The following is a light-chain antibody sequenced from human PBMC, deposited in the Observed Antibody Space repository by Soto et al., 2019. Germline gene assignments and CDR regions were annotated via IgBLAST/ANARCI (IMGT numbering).Light chain of an antibody. Sequence: EIVLTQSPGTLSLSPGERATLSCRASQSVSSSYLAWYQQKPGQAPRLLIYGASSRATGIPDRFSGSGSGTDFTLTISRLEPEDFAVYYCQQKHTFGPGTKVDIK. J-gene: IGKJ3*01. CDR3: QQKHT. CDR2: GAS. CDR1: QSVSSSY. V-gene: IGKV3-20*01.